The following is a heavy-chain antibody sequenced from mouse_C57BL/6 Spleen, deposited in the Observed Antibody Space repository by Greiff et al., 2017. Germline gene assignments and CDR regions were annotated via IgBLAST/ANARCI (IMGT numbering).Heavy chain of an antibody. CDR1: GYDFSSSW. V-gene: IGHV1-82*01. D-gene: IGHD1-3*01. Sequence: VQLQQSGPELVKPGASVKISCKASGYDFSSSWMNWVKQRPGKGLEWIGRIYPGDGDTNYNGKFKGKATLTADKSSSTAYMQLSSLTSEDSAVYFCASYKYFDVWGTGTTVTVSS. CDR3: ASYKYFDV. CDR2: IYPGDGDT. J-gene: IGHJ1*03.